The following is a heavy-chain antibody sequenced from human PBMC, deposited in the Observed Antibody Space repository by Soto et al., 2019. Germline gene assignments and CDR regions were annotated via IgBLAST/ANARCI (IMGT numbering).Heavy chain of an antibody. D-gene: IGHD4-17*01. V-gene: IGHV3-66*01. Sequence: GGSLRLSCAASGFTVSSNYMSWVRQAPGKGLEWVSVIYSGGSTYYADSVKGRFTISRDNSKNTLYLQMNSLRAEDTAVYYCARIAPTTVTYYFDYWGQGTLVTVSS. CDR3: ARIAPTTVTYYFDY. CDR1: GFTVSSNY. CDR2: IYSGGST. J-gene: IGHJ4*02.